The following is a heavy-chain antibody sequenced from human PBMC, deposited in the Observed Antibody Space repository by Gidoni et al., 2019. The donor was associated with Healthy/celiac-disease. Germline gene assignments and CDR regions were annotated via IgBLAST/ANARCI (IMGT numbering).Heavy chain of an antibody. CDR3: AKVETYYYDSSGTPFDY. CDR2: ISGSGGST. V-gene: IGHV3-23*01. D-gene: IGHD3-22*01. Sequence: EVQLLESGGGLVQPGGSLRLSCAASGFTFSSYAMSWVRQAPGKGLEWVSAISGSGGSTYYADSVKGRFTISRDNSKNTLYLQMNSLRAEDTAVYYCAKVETYYYDSSGTPFDYWGQGTLVTVSS. CDR1: GFTFSSYA. J-gene: IGHJ4*02.